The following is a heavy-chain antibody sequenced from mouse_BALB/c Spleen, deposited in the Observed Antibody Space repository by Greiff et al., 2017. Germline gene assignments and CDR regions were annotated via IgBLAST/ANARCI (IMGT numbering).Heavy chain of an antibody. V-gene: IGHV2-9*02. CDR1: GFSLTSYC. CDR3: ARALYDGYYVGFAY. Sequence: QVQLKESGPGLVAPSQSLSITCTVSGFSLTSYCVHWVRQPPGKGLEWLGVIWAGGSTNYNSALMSRLSISKDNSKSQVFLKMNSLQTDDTAMYYCARALYDGYYVGFAYWGQGTLVTVSA. D-gene: IGHD2-3*01. J-gene: IGHJ3*01. CDR2: IWAGGST.